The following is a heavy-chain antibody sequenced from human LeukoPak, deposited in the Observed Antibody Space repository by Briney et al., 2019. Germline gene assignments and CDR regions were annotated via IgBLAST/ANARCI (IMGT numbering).Heavy chain of an antibody. J-gene: IGHJ4*02. CDR1: GDTFNNYA. Sequence: SVKVSCKASGDTFNNYAISWVRQAPGQGLEWMGRIIPTLGIANYAQIFQGRVTITADKSTSTAYLEISGLGSEDSAIFYCARDRYRQLAIGTLDSWGQGTLVSVSS. CDR2: IIPTLGIA. CDR3: ARDRYRQLAIGTLDS. V-gene: IGHV1-69*04. D-gene: IGHD3-16*02.